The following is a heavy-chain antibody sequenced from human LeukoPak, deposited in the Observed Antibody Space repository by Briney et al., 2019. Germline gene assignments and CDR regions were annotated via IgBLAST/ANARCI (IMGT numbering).Heavy chain of an antibody. Sequence: GGSLRLSCEASEFTFSSYWMHWVRQAPGKGLEWLSGISVSGADTYYADSVKGRFTISRDNSKNTVSLRLNSLRAEDSAIYYCASRKEYSTSSVFYWGQGTLVTVSS. CDR1: EFTFSSYW. V-gene: IGHV3-23*01. D-gene: IGHD6-6*01. CDR2: ISVSGADT. CDR3: ASRKEYSTSSVFY. J-gene: IGHJ4*02.